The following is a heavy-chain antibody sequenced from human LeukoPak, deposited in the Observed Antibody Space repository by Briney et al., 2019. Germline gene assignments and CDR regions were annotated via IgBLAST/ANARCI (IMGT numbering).Heavy chain of an antibody. D-gene: IGHD2/OR15-2a*01. CDR2: ISVGGGST. J-gene: IGHJ4*02. CDR3: VRTPNEYCLDENCYRGYFDH. V-gene: IGHV3-23*01. Sequence: PGGSLRLSCAASGFTFSNYGITWVRQAPGRGLQWVSAISVGGGSTYHADSVKGRFIISRDNSENTLYLQMNSLRAEDTAIYYCVRTPNEYCLDENCYRGYFDHWGQGAPVTVSS. CDR1: GFTFSNYG.